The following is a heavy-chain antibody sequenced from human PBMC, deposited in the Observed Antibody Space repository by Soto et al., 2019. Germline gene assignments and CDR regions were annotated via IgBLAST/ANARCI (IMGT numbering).Heavy chain of an antibody. V-gene: IGHV3-23*01. Sequence: PWGSLRLSCAASGFTFSRSAMNWGRQAQGKGLEWVSGLSSSGGSTYYADSVKGRFTISRSNSKNTLYLQMNSLRAEASAVYYCATVGLVGTAEFLHRWGQGTLVTVSS. D-gene: IGHD1-1*01. CDR3: ATVGLVGTAEFLHR. CDR1: GFTFSRSA. J-gene: IGHJ1*01. CDR2: LSSSGGST.